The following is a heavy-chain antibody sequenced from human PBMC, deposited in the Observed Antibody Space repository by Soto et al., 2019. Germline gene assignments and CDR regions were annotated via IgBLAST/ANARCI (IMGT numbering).Heavy chain of an antibody. V-gene: IGHV1-69*13. CDR2: IIPIFGTA. J-gene: IGHJ6*02. CDR1: GGTFSSYA. D-gene: IGHD3-10*01. Sequence: ASVQVSCKASGGTFSSYAISWVRQAPGQGLEWMGGIIPIFGTANYAQRFQGRVTITADESTSTAYMELSSLRSEDTAVYYCARGPNYYGSKEVYYYYGMDVWGQGTTVTVSS. CDR3: ARGPNYYGSKEVYYYYGMDV.